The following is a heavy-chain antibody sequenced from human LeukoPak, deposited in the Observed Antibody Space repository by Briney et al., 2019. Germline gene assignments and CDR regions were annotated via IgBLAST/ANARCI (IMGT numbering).Heavy chain of an antibody. V-gene: IGHV1-2*02. CDR3: ARESRYSSGWPNFDY. Sequence: ASVTVSCKASGYTFTGYYMHWVRQAPGQGLEWMGWINPNSGGTNYAQKFQGRVTMTRDTSISTAYMELSRLRSDDTAVYYCARESRYSSGWPNFDYWGQGTLVTVSS. CDR1: GYTFTGYY. D-gene: IGHD6-19*01. J-gene: IGHJ4*02. CDR2: INPNSGGT.